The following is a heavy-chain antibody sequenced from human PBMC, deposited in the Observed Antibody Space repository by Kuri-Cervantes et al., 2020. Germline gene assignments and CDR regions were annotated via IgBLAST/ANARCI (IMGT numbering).Heavy chain of an antibody. CDR1: GGTFSGYY. J-gene: IGHJ3*02. D-gene: IGHD3-22*01. V-gene: IGHV4-34*01. Sequence: SETLSLTCAVYGGTFSGYYWSWIRQPPGKGLEWIGEINHSGSTNYNPSLKSRVTISVDTSKNQFSLQLNSVTAADTAVYYCARLAYYYDSSGYLEREAFDIWGQGTMVTVSS. CDR2: INHSGST. CDR3: ARLAYYYDSSGYLEREAFDI.